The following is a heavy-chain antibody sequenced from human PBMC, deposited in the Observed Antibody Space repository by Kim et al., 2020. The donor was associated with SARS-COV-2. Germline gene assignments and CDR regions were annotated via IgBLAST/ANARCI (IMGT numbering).Heavy chain of an antibody. D-gene: IGHD3-3*01. V-gene: IGHV4-30-4*01. J-gene: IGHJ5*02. CDR3: ARGTMAYDFWSGYEFDP. CDR2: IYYSGST. Sequence: SETLSLTCTVSGGSISSGDYYWSWIRQPPGKGLEWIGYIYYSGSTYYNPSLKSRVTISVDTSKNQFSLKLSSVTAADTAVYYCARGTMAYDFWSGYEFDPWGQGTLVTVSS. CDR1: GGSISSGDYY.